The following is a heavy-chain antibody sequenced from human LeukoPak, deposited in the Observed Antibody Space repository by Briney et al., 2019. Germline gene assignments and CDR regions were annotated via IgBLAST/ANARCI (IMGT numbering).Heavy chain of an antibody. J-gene: IGHJ3*02. D-gene: IGHD1-1*01. CDR3: ARDWKGYTYNADALDI. CDR2: IKQDGSEK. Sequence: GGSLRLSCAASGFTFSIYWMSWVRQAPGKGLEWVANIKQDGSEKNYVDSVKGRFTISRDNAKNSLYLQMNSLRAEDTAVYYCARDWKGYTYNADALDIWGQGTMVTVSS. V-gene: IGHV3-7*01. CDR1: GFTFSIYW.